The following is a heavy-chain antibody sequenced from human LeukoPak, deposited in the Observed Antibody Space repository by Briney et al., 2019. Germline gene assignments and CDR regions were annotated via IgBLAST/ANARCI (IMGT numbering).Heavy chain of an antibody. Sequence: PGGSLRLSCAASGFTVSSNYMSWVRQAPGKGLEWVSVIYSGGSTYYPDSVKGRFTISRDNSKNTLYLQMNSLRAEDTAVYYCARDYGYYYDSSGYYADWGQGTLVTVSS. CDR2: IYSGGST. J-gene: IGHJ4*02. V-gene: IGHV3-66*01. D-gene: IGHD3-22*01. CDR1: GFTVSSNY. CDR3: ARDYGYYYDSSGYYAD.